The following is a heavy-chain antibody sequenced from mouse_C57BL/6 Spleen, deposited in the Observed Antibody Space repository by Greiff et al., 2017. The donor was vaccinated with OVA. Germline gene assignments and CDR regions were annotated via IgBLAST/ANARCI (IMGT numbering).Heavy chain of an antibody. CDR3: VRRAMDY. CDR2: IRSKSNNYAT. V-gene: IGHV10-1*01. Sequence: VQLQQSGGGLVQPKGSLKLSCAASGFSFNTYAMNWVRQAPGKGLEWVARIRSKSNNYATYYADSVKDRFTISRDDSESMLYLQMNNLKTEDTAMYYCVRRAMDYWGQGTSVTVSS. J-gene: IGHJ4*01. CDR1: GFSFNTYA.